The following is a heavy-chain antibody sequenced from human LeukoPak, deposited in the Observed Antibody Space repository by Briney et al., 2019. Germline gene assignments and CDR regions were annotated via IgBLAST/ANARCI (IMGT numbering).Heavy chain of an antibody. CDR2: ISWNSGSI. Sequence: GGSLRLSCAASGFTFDDYAMHWVRQAPGKGLEWVSGISWNSGSIGYADSVKGRFTISRDNAKNSLYLQMNSLRAEDTALYYCAKDSRYYDSSGYSKGNFDYWGQGTLVTVSS. J-gene: IGHJ4*02. V-gene: IGHV3-9*01. CDR3: AKDSRYYDSSGYSKGNFDY. CDR1: GFTFDDYA. D-gene: IGHD3-22*01.